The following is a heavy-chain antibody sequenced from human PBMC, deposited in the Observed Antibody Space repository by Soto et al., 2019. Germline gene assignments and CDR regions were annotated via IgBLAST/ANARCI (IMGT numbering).Heavy chain of an antibody. Sequence: EVQLVESGGGLVQPGGSLRLSCAASGFTFSKYWMSWVRQAPVKGLEWVANIKQDGSEKYYVDSVKGRFTISRDNAKSSVYLQMNCLRGEDTAVYDCASAEEDYGDVGYFDYWGQGTLVTVSS. CDR1: GFTFSKYW. CDR2: IKQDGSEK. D-gene: IGHD4-17*01. CDR3: ASAEEDYGDVGYFDY. J-gene: IGHJ4*02. V-gene: IGHV3-7*05.